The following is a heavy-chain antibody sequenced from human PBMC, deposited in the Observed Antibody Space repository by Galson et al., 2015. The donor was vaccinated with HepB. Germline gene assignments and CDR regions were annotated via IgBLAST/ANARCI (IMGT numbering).Heavy chain of an antibody. J-gene: IGHJ4*02. CDR2: INAVGSPV. D-gene: IGHD3-16*01. V-gene: IGHV3-48*01. Sequence: SLRLSCAATGFTFTSYHMTWVRQAPGKGLEWVSYINAVGSPVYYADSVKGRFTISRDNARNSLSLQMSSLRVEDTALYYCARDYRWGFDSWGLGTLVTVSS. CDR1: GFTFTSYH. CDR3: ARDYRWGFDS.